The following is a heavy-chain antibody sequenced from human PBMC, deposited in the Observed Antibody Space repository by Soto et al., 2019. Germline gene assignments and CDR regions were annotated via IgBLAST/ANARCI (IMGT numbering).Heavy chain of an antibody. CDR3: ASHPHQYCGRDCYLLPYFDL. J-gene: IGHJ2*01. D-gene: IGHD2-21*02. V-gene: IGHV3-73*02. CDR2: IRSKANNYAT. Sequence: EVQLVESGGGLVQPGGSLKLSCAASGFTFSGSAMHWVRQASGKGLEWVGRIRSKANNYATVYAASVKGRFTISRDDSKNTAHLQMNSLKTEDTAVYYCASHPHQYCGRDCYLLPYFDLWGRGTLVTVSS. CDR1: GFTFSGSA.